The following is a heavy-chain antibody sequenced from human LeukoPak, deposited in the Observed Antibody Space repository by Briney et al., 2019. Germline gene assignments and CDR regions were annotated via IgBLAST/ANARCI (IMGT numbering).Heavy chain of an antibody. D-gene: IGHD4-23*01. V-gene: IGHV1-18*01. CDR1: GYTFTSYG. J-gene: IGHJ6*02. Sequence: ASVKVSCKASGYTFTSYGISWVRQAPGQGLEWMGWISAYNGNTNYAQKLQGRVTMTTDTSTSTAYMELRSLRSDDTAVYYCAREDYGGNSAYYYYGTDVWGQGTTVTVSS. CDR3: AREDYGGNSAYYYYGTDV. CDR2: ISAYNGNT.